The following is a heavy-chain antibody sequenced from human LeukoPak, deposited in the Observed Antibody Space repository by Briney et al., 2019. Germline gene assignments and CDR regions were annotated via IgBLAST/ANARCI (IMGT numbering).Heavy chain of an antibody. CDR3: ARVPHYYFGYGYFDS. CDR1: GGSFSGYY. V-gene: IGHV4-34*01. Sequence: SETLSLTCVVYGGSFSGYYWSWIRHPPGKGLEWIGEIDQSGTTNYNPPLKSRVSISVDTSKKQFSLTLASMTAADTAVYYCARVPHYYFGYGYFDSWGQGTLVTVSS. J-gene: IGHJ4*02. CDR2: IDQSGTT. D-gene: IGHD3-10*01.